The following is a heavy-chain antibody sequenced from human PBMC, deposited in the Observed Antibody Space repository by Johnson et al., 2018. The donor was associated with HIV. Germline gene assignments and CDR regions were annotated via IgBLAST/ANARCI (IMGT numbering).Heavy chain of an antibody. Sequence: VQLLESGGAVVQPGRSLRLSCAASGFTFSSYAMHWVRQAPGKGLEWVAVISYDGTNKYYADSVKGRFTISRDNSKNTLYLQMNSVRAEDTAVYYCAKDWAYSSSWYDEGLAFDIWGQGTMVTVSS. J-gene: IGHJ3*02. CDR2: ISYDGTNK. CDR3: AKDWAYSSSWYDEGLAFDI. CDR1: GFTFSSYA. D-gene: IGHD6-13*01. V-gene: IGHV3-30*04.